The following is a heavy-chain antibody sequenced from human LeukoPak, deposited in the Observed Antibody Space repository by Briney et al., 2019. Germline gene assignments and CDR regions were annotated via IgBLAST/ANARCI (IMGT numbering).Heavy chain of an antibody. CDR2: TYYRCKWYN. J-gene: IGHJ5*02. V-gene: IGHV6-1*01. CDR1: GDSVSSGSAP. Sequence: SQTLSLTRAISGDSVSSGSAPWNWIPQSPSRGLEWLGRTYYRCKWYNEYAVSVRSRITISPDTSKNQFSLQLNSVTPEDTAVYYCARGREDPNWFDPWGQGTLVTVSS. CDR3: ARGREDPNWFDP. D-gene: IGHD1-26*01.